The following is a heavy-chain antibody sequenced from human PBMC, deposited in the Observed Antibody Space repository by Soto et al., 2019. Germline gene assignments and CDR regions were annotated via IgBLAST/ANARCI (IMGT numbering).Heavy chain of an antibody. V-gene: IGHV3-7*01. Sequence: EVQLVESGGGLVQPGGSLRLSCAASGFTFSGYWMGWVRQAPGKGLEWVATIMKDGGEKKYVDSVKGRFTISRDNAKNSVSLQMNSLRVEDTAVYYCARDTAYYQADHWGQGTLVTVSS. CDR1: GFTFSGYW. CDR2: IMKDGGEK. D-gene: IGHD1-26*01. CDR3: ARDTAYYQADH. J-gene: IGHJ5*02.